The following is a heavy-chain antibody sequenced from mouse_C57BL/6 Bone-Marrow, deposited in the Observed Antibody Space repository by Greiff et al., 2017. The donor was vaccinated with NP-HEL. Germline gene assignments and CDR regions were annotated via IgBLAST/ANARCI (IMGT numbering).Heavy chain of an antibody. CDR1: GYTFTSYW. V-gene: IGHV1-64*01. CDR2: IHPNSGST. CDR3: ARGIYEGYLGY. Sequence: QVQLQQPGAELVKPGASVKLSCKASGYTFTSYWMHWVKQRPGQGLEWIGMIHPNSGSTNYNEKFKGKATLTVDKSSSTAYMQLSSLTSEDSAVYYCARGIYEGYLGYWGKGTTVTVSS. J-gene: IGHJ2*01. D-gene: IGHD2-3*01.